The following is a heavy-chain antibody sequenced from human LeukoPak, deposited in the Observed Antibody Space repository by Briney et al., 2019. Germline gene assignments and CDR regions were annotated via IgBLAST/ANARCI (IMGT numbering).Heavy chain of an antibody. J-gene: IGHJ1*01. CDR3: ARRRYYDGSGYLE. CDR1: GDSVSRSDSY. Sequence: SETLSLTCSVSGDSVSRSDSYWDWIRQPPGKGLEWIGTIYYSGRTYYSPSLKSRVTMSVDPSNNQFSLNLRSVTAADTALYDCARRRYYDGSGYLEWGQGTLLSVSS. V-gene: IGHV4-39*01. CDR2: IYYSGRT. D-gene: IGHD3-22*01.